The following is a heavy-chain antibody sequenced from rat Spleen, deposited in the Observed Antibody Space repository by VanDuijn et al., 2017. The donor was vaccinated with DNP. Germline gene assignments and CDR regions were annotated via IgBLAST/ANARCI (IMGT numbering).Heavy chain of an antibody. J-gene: IGHJ3*01. D-gene: IGHD1-4*01. CDR2: INNDGGRT. CDR1: GFTFSYYW. CDR3: ATSPGPNWFAY. Sequence: EVQLVESGGGLVQPGRSLKLSCVASGFTFSYYWMYWIRQAPGKGLEWVASINNDGGRTYYLDSVKGRFTISRGNAKNTQYLQMDSLGSEDTATYYCATSPGPNWFAYWGQGTLVTVSS. V-gene: IGHV5-58*01.